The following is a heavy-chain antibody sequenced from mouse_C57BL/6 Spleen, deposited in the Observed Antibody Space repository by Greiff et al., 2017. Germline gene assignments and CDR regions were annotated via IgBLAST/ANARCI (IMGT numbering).Heavy chain of an antibody. CDR1: GYTFTSYW. CDR2: IHPSDSDT. CDR3: AIKGIRGSSYTVDY. D-gene: IGHD1-1*01. J-gene: IGHJ2*01. Sequence: QVQLQQPGAELVKPGASVKVSCKASGYTFTSYWMHWVKQRPGQGLEWIGRIHPSDSDTNYNQKFKGKATLTVDKSSSTAYMQLSILTSEDSAVYYCAIKGIRGSSYTVDYWGQGTTLTVSS. V-gene: IGHV1-74*01.